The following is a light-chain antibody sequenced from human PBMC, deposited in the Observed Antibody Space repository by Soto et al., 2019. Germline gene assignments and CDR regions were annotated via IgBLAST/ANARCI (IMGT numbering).Light chain of an antibody. J-gene: IGKJ2*02. V-gene: IGKV1-8*01. CDR3: QQYYRYPRT. Sequence: AIRMTQSPSSLSASTGDRVTITCRASQGISSYLAWYQQKPGKAPKLLIYAASTLQSWVPSRFRGSGSGTDFTLTISCLQSEDFATYYCQQYYRYPRTFGQGTKVDIK. CDR2: AAS. CDR1: QGISSY.